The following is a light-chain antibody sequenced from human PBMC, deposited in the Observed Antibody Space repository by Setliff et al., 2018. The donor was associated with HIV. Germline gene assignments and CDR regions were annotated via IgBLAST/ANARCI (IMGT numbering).Light chain of an antibody. CDR3: QSYDSSLSGSYV. CDR1: SSNIGAGYD. Sequence: QSVLTQPPSVSGAPGQRVTISCTGSSSNIGAGYDVHWYRQLPGTAPKLLIYDNNNRPSGVPDRFSGSKSGTSASLAITGLHAEDEADYYCQSYDSSLSGSYVFGTGTKVTVL. J-gene: IGLJ1*01. V-gene: IGLV1-40*01. CDR2: DNN.